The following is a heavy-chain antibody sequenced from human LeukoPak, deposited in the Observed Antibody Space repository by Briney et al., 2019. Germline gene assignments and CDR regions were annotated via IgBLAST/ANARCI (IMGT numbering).Heavy chain of an antibody. CDR1: GYTFTGYY. J-gene: IGHJ5*02. V-gene: IGHV1-2*06. CDR3: ARAPRCSGGSCYWFDP. Sequence: ASVKVSCKASGYTFTGYYMHWVRQARGQGLEWMGRINPNSGGTNYAQKFQGRVTMTRDTSISTAYMELSRLRSDDTAVYYCARAPRCSGGSCYWFDPWGQGTLVTVSS. CDR2: INPNSGGT. D-gene: IGHD2-15*01.